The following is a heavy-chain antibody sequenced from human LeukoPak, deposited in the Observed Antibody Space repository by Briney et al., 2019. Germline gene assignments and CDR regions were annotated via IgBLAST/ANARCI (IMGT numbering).Heavy chain of an antibody. J-gene: IGHJ2*01. Sequence: SETLSLTCAVYGGSFSGYYWSWVRQPAGKGLEWIGRIYTSGSTNYNPSLTSGDTISVDTSKNQCSLKLKSVSAANTAVSYCAGEDIHILTGYHLRELYWYFDLWGRGTLVTVSS. D-gene: IGHD3-9*01. CDR1: GGSFSGYY. V-gene: IGHV4-4*07. CDR2: IYTSGST. CDR3: AGEDIHILTGYHLRELYWYFDL.